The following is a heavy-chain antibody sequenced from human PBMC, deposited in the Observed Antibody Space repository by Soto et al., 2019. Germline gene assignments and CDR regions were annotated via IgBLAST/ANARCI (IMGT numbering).Heavy chain of an antibody. CDR3: ARDLSDSAGFDP. D-gene: IGHD3-10*01. CDR1: GYTFSNYG. Sequence: ASVKVSCKASGYTFSNYGINWVRQAPGQGLEWMGWISPYNGNTKYAQKLQGRVTMTTDTSTSTACMELRSLRSDDTAVYYCARDLSDSAGFDPWGQGTLVTVSS. J-gene: IGHJ5*02. V-gene: IGHV1-18*04. CDR2: ISPYNGNT.